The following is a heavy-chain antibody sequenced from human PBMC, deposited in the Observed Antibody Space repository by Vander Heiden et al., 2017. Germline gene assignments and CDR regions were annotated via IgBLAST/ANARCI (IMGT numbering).Heavy chain of an antibody. D-gene: IGHD1-26*01. J-gene: IGHJ4*02. Sequence: EVQLVASGGGLLKPGGSLRLSCAASGSAFSNGWMSWVRQAPVNGLEWVGRIKSKTDGGTTDYAAPVKGRFTISRDDSKNTLYLQMNSLKTEDTAVYYCTTDRPGWELHGWGQGTLVTVSS. CDR3: TTDRPGWELHG. V-gene: IGHV3-15*01. CDR1: GSAFSNGW. CDR2: IKSKTDGGTT.